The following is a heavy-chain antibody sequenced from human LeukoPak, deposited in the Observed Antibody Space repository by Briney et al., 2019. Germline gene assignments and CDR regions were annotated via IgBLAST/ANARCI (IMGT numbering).Heavy chain of an antibody. Sequence: SETLSLTCAVYGGPFSGYYWSWIRQPPGKGLEWIGEINHSGSTNYNPSLKSRVTISVDTSKNQFSLKLSSVTAADTAVYYCARGGFWSGYHHFDYWGQGTLVTVSS. CDR3: ARGGFWSGYHHFDY. CDR1: GGPFSGYY. J-gene: IGHJ4*02. D-gene: IGHD3-3*01. CDR2: INHSGST. V-gene: IGHV4-34*01.